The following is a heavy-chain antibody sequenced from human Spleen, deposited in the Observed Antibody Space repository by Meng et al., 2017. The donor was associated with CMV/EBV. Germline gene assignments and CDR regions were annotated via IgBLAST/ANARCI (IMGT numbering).Heavy chain of an antibody. CDR2: ISSSSTTI. CDR1: GFMFSNYG. V-gene: IGHV3-48*04. D-gene: IGHD3-10*01. Sequence: GESLKISCAASGFMFSNYGMNWVRQAPGKGLEWVSYISSSSTTIYYTDSVEGRFTISRDDAKNSLYLQMNSLRAEDTAVYYCARDRGGPWGQGTLVTVSS. CDR3: ARDRGGP. J-gene: IGHJ5*02.